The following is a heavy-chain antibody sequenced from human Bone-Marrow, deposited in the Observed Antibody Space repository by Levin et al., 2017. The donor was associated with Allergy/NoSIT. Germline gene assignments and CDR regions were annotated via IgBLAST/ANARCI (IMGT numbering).Heavy chain of an antibody. CDR2: INPNSGGT. V-gene: IGHV1-2*06. CDR1: GYTFTGDY. CDR3: ARGNFFDSSGLHL. D-gene: IGHD3-22*01. J-gene: IGHJ4*02. Sequence: RGESLKISCKASGYTFTGDYIYWVRQAPGQGLEWMGRINPNSGGTNSAQRFQGRVTMTRDTSISTAYMELRRLTSDDTAVYYCARGNFFDSSGLHLWGQGTLVTVSS.